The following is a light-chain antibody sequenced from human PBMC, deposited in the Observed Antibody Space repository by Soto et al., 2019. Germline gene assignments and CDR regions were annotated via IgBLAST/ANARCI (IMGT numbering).Light chain of an antibody. J-gene: IGKJ1*01. CDR1: QDIAAY. CDR2: KAS. V-gene: IGKV1-5*03. Sequence: DIQVTQSPSSLSASVGDRVTITCRASQDIAAYLAWYQQKPGKAPKLLIYKASTLKSGVPSRFSGSGSGTEFTLTISSLQPDDFATYYCQHYNSYSEAFGQGTKVDIK. CDR3: QHYNSYSEA.